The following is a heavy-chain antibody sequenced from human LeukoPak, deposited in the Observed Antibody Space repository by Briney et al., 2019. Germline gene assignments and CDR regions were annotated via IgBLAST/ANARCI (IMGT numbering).Heavy chain of an antibody. V-gene: IGHV1-2*02. CDR2: ISPNSGAT. CDR1: GYTFSNYG. J-gene: IGHJ6*02. Sequence: ASVKVSCKASGYTFSNYGINWVRQAPGQGFEWMGWISPNSGATSYAQNFQGRVTMTRDTSISTAYMELSSLRSEDTAVYYCAAGRSYYGMDVWGQGTTVTVSS. CDR3: AAGRSYYGMDV.